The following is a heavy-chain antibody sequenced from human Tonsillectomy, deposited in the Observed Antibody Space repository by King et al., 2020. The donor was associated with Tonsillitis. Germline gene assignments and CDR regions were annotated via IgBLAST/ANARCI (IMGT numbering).Heavy chain of an antibody. CDR2: IYPGDSDT. CDR1: GYSFSNYW. J-gene: IGHJ4*02. D-gene: IGHD6-13*01. V-gene: IGHV5-51*03. Sequence: QLVQSGAEVKKPGESLKISCKGSGYSFSNYWIGWVRQLPGKGLDWMGIIYPGDSDTRYSSSFQGQVTFSADRSISTAYLQWSSLQASDTAMYYCARLAAAAPSYFDYWGQGTLVTVSS. CDR3: ARLAAAAPSYFDY.